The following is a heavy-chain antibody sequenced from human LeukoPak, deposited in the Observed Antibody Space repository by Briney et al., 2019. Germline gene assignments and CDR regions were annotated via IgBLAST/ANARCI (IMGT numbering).Heavy chain of an antibody. CDR3: ARDAYSYGFDY. V-gene: IGHV3-7*01. CDR2: IKQDGSEK. CDR1: GFTFSSHA. D-gene: IGHD5-18*01. J-gene: IGHJ4*02. Sequence: GGSLRLSCAASGFTFSSHAMSWVRQAPGKGLEWVANIKQDGSEKYYVDSVKGRFTISRDNAKNSLYLQMNSLRAEDTAVYYCARDAYSYGFDYWGQGTLVTVSS.